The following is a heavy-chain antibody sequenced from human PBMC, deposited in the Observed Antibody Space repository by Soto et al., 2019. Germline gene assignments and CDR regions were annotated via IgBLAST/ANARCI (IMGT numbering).Heavy chain of an antibody. D-gene: IGHD5-18*01. CDR3: ARRVQANSAVVQGNWLDP. Sequence: SETLSLTCSVSGGSISSHSWNWIRQPPGRGLEWIGHVYSSGSTNYNPSLESRVTISVDTSKNQFSLKLTPLTAADTAVYYCARRVQANSAVVQGNWLDPWGQGTLVTVSS. CDR2: VYSSGST. V-gene: IGHV4-59*08. J-gene: IGHJ5*02. CDR1: GGSISSHS.